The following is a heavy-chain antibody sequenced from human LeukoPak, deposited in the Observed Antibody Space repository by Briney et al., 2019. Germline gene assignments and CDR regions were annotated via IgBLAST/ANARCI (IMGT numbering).Heavy chain of an antibody. CDR3: ARDGGGYSYGADY. J-gene: IGHJ4*02. CDR2: IIPIFGTA. D-gene: IGHD5-18*01. Sequence: GASVKVSCKASGGTFSSYAISWVRQAPGQGLEWMGGIIPIFGTANYAQKFQGRVTITADESTSTAYMELGSLRSEDTAVYYCARDGGGYSYGADYWGQGTLVTVSS. V-gene: IGHV1-69*13. CDR1: GGTFSSYA.